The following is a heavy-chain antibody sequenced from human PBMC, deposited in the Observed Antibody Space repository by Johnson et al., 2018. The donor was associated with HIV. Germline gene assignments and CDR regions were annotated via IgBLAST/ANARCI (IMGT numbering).Heavy chain of an antibody. CDR2: ISSSGTIV. CDR3: ARDLGNWDSPRSAFDI. V-gene: IGHV3-11*04. D-gene: IGHD1/OR15-1a*01. J-gene: IGHJ3*02. CDR1: GFTFSDYY. Sequence: QVQLVESGGGLVKPGGSLRLSCAASGFTFSDYYMSWIRQAPGKGLEWVSYISSSGTIVYYADSVKGRFTISRDNAKNSLYLQVNSLRAEDTAVYYCARDLGNWDSPRSAFDIWGQGTMVTVSS.